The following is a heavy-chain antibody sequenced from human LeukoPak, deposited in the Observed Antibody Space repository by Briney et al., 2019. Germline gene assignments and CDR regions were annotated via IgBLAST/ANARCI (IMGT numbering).Heavy chain of an antibody. CDR3: ARALGYCSSTSCYSNYYYMDV. D-gene: IGHD2-2*01. V-gene: IGHV1-69*05. CDR1: GGTFSSYA. J-gene: IGHJ6*03. CDR2: IIPIFGTA. Sequence: SVKVSCKASGGTFSSYAISWVRQAPGQGLEWMGGIIPIFGTANYAQKFQGRVTITTDESTSTAYMELSSLRSEDTAVYYCARALGYCSSTSCYSNYYYMDVWGRGTTVTVSS.